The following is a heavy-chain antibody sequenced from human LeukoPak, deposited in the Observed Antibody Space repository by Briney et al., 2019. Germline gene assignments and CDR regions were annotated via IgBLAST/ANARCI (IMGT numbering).Heavy chain of an antibody. J-gene: IGHJ4*02. CDR2: IYSGGST. D-gene: IGHD3-10*01. Sequence: SGGSLRLSCAASGFTFSSYGMHWVRQAPGKGLEWVSVIYSGGSTYYADSVKGRFTISRDNSKNTLYLQMNSLRAEDTAVYYCASSGSYYALIFDYWGQGTLVTVSS. CDR1: GFTFSSYG. CDR3: ASSGSYYALIFDY. V-gene: IGHV3-66*01.